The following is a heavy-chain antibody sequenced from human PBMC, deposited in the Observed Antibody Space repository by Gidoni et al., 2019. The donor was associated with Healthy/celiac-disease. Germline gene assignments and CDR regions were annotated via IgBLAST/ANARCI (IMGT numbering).Heavy chain of an antibody. D-gene: IGHD3-9*01. V-gene: IGHV3-23*01. J-gene: IGHJ4*02. CDR3: AKVLTYFDWLSQGYFDY. Sequence: EVQLLESGGGLVQPGGSLRLSCAASGFTFISYAMSWVRQAPGKGLEWVSAMSGSGGSTYDEDSVNGRFTISRDNSKNTLYLQMNSLRAEDTAVYYCAKVLTYFDWLSQGYFDYWGQGTLVTVSS. CDR2: MSGSGGST. CDR1: GFTFISYA.